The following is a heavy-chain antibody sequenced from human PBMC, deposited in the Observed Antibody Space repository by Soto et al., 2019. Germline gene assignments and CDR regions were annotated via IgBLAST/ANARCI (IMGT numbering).Heavy chain of an antibody. Sequence: EVQLVESGGGLVQPGGSLRLSCAASGFTFSSYSMNWVRQAPGKGLEWVSYISSSSSTIYYADSVKDRFTISRDNAKNSLYLQMNSLRDEDTAVYYCARDGLTVTTPYFDYWGQGTLVTVSS. CDR1: GFTFSSYS. J-gene: IGHJ4*02. V-gene: IGHV3-48*02. CDR2: ISSSSSTI. CDR3: ARDGLTVTTPYFDY. D-gene: IGHD4-17*01.